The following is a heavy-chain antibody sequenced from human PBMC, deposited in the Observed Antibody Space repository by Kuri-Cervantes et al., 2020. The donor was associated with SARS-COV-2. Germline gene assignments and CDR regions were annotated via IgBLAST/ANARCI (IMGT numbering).Heavy chain of an antibody. CDR2: ISSSSSYI. D-gene: IGHD5-12*01. V-gene: IGHV3-21*01. CDR1: GFTLSKYT. CDR3: ARTINQGDSGYETLYYYMDV. Sequence: GESLKISCAASGFTLSKYTMNWVRQAPGKGLEWVSSISSSSSYIYYADSVKGRFTISRDNARNSLYLQMNSLRAEDTAVYYCARTINQGDSGYETLYYYMDVWGKGTTVTVSS. J-gene: IGHJ6*03.